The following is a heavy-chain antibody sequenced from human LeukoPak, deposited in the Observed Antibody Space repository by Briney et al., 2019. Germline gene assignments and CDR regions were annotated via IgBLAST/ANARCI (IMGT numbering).Heavy chain of an antibody. D-gene: IGHD3-16*01. V-gene: IGHV3-21*01. J-gene: IGHJ4*02. Sequence: GGSLRLSCAASGFTVSSNYMSWVRQAPGKGLEWVSSISSSSSYIYYADSVKGRFTISRDNAKNSLYLQMNSLRAEDTAVYYCVLGEYHAPFDYWGQGTLVTVSS. CDR3: VLGEYHAPFDY. CDR2: ISSSSSYI. CDR1: GFTVSSNY.